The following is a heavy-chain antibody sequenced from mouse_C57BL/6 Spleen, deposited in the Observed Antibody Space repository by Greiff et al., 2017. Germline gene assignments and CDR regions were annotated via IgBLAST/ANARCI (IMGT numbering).Heavy chain of an antibody. CDR2: IYPGSGNT. Sequence: VQVVESGAELVRPGASVKLSCKASGYTFTDYYINWVKQRPGQGLEWIARIYPGSGNTYYNEKFKGKATLTAEKSSSTAYMQLSSLTSEDSAVYFCARGGTLEAYWGQGTLVTVSA. D-gene: IGHD3-3*01. CDR1: GYTFTDYY. V-gene: IGHV1-76*01. J-gene: IGHJ3*01. CDR3: ARGGTLEAY.